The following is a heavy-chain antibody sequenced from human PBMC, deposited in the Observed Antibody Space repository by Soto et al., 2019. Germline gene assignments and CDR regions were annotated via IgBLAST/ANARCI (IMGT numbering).Heavy chain of an antibody. Sequence: EVQLVESGGGLVKPGGSLRLSCAASGFTFSSYSMNWVRQAPGKGLEWVSSISSSSSYIYYADSVKGRFTISRDNAKNSLYLQMNSRRAEDTAVYYCAREGYYDFWSGYQSRNDAFDIWGQGTMVTVSS. CDR3: AREGYYDFWSGYQSRNDAFDI. V-gene: IGHV3-21*01. D-gene: IGHD3-3*01. CDR1: GFTFSSYS. J-gene: IGHJ3*02. CDR2: ISSSSSYI.